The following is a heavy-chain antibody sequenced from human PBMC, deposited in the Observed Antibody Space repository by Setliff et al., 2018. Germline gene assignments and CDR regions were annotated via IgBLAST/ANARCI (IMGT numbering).Heavy chain of an antibody. CDR2: IKYDGTT. Sequence: KASETLSLTCTVSSGSIINYYWSWIRQPPGRPLEWIGYIKYDGTTDYNPSLDSRVTMSVDTSKNQFSLKLKSVTAADTAVYFCAGATGVTYTWYFEHWGQGSLVTVS. J-gene: IGHJ1*01. D-gene: IGHD2-21*02. V-gene: IGHV4-59*12. CDR1: SGSIINYY. CDR3: AGATGVTYTWYFEH.